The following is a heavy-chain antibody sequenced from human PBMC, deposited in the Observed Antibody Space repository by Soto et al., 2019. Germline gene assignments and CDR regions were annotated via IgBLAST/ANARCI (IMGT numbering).Heavy chain of an antibody. CDR3: ARNGVHGYNYAVVHPDIDY. CDR2: IIPIFGTA. Sequence: QVQLVQSGAEVKKPGSSVKVSCKASGGTFSSYAISWVRQASGQGLEGMGGIIPIFGTANDAQKFQGRVTSTADESTRTAYMELSRLSTEDTAVYYCARNGVHGYNYAVVHPDIDYWGQGTLVTVSS. D-gene: IGHD5-12*01. CDR1: GGTFSSYA. V-gene: IGHV1-69*12. J-gene: IGHJ4*02.